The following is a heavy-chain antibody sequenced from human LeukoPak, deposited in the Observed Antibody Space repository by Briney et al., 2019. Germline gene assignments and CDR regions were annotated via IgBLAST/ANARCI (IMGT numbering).Heavy chain of an antibody. J-gene: IGHJ4*02. Sequence: SETLSLTCVVSGGSISSYYWSWIRQPPGKGLEWIGYIYYSGSTNYNPSLKSRVTISVDTSKNQFSLKLSSVTAADTAVYYCAGESSGYYSFDYWGQGTLVTVSS. CDR2: IYYSGST. CDR1: GGSISSYY. CDR3: AGESSGYYSFDY. V-gene: IGHV4-59*12. D-gene: IGHD3-22*01.